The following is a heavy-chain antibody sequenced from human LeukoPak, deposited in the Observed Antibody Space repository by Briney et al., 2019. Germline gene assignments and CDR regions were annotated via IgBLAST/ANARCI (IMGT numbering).Heavy chain of an antibody. CDR3: ARGRRRLQQLVRHNWFDP. J-gene: IGHJ5*02. D-gene: IGHD6-13*01. V-gene: IGHV4-59*08. CDR2: TSHSGST. Sequence: SETLSLTCSVSGGSISNNYWSWIRQPPGKGLEWIAYTSHSGSTKYNPSLKSRVTISLDTSKNQFSLKLSSVTAADMAVYYCARGRRRLQQLVRHNWFDPWGQGTLVTVSS. CDR1: GGSISNNY.